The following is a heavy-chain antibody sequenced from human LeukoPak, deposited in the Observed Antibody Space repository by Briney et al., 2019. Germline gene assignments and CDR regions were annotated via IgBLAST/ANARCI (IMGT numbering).Heavy chain of an antibody. CDR2: IFYSGST. Sequence: SETLSLTCTVSGGSISSYYWSWIRQPPGKGLEWIGHIFYSGSTNYNPSLKSRVTVSVDTSKNQFSLELSSVTAADTAVYYCARAGGTKKELACGGQGTSVTVSS. CDR3: ARAGGTKKELAC. CDR1: GGSISSYY. D-gene: IGHD1-7*01. V-gene: IGHV4-59*01. J-gene: IGHJ4*02.